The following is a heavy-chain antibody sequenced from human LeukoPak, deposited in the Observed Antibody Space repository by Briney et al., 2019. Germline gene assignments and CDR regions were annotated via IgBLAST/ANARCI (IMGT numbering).Heavy chain of an antibody. CDR1: GYTFTGYY. CDR3: AREDDILTGYADKYYYYGMDV. V-gene: IGHV1-2*02. Sequence: ASVKVSCKASGYTFTGYYMHWVRQAPGQGLEWMGWINPNSGGTIYAQYFQGRVTMTRDTSISTAYTELSSLRSEDTAVYYCAREDDILTGYADKYYYYGMDVWGQGTTVTVSS. D-gene: IGHD3-9*01. J-gene: IGHJ6*02. CDR2: INPNSGGT.